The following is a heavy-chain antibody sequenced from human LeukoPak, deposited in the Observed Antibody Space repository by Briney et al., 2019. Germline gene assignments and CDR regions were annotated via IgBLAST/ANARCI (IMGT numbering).Heavy chain of an antibody. J-gene: IGHJ4*02. CDR2: IYYSGST. V-gene: IGHV4-39*01. D-gene: IGHD3-3*01. CDR1: GGSISSSSYY. Sequence: PSETLSLTCTVSGGSISSSSYYWGWLRQPPGKGLEWIGSIYYSGSTYYNPSLKTRVTISVDTSKNQFSLKLSSVTAADTAVYYCARLPQSGENFDYWGQGTLVTVSS. CDR3: ARLPQSGENFDY.